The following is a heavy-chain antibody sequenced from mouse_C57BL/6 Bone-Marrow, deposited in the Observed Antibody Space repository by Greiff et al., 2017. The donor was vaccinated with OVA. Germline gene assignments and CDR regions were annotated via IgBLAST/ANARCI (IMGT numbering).Heavy chain of an antibody. CDR2: IDPSDSET. D-gene: IGHD1-1*01. J-gene: IGHJ1*03. V-gene: IGHV1-52*01. CDR3: ARCKYYYGSRDFDV. CDR1: GYTFTSYW. Sequence: VKLQQPGAELVRPGSSVKLSCKASGYTFTSYWMHWVKQRPIQGLEWIGNIDPSDSETHYNQKFKDKATLTVDKSSSTAYMQLSSLTSEDSAVYYCARCKYYYGSRDFDVWGTGTTVTVSS.